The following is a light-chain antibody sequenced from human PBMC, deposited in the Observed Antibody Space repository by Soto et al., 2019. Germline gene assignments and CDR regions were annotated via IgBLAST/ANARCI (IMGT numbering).Light chain of an antibody. Sequence: EIVFTQSPTPLSLSPGEKATPSRRPSQSVSSYLAWYQQKPGQAPRLLIYDASNRATGIPARFSGSGSGTDFTLTISSLEPEDFAVYYCQQRSNWPHITFGQGTRLEIK. CDR1: QSVSSY. CDR2: DAS. J-gene: IGKJ5*01. V-gene: IGKV3-11*01. CDR3: QQRSNWPHIT.